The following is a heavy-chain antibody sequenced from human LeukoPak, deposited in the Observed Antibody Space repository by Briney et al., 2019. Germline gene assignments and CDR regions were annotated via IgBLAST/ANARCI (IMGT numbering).Heavy chain of an antibody. CDR2: IIPIFGTA. J-gene: IGHJ5*02. CDR3: ARRLERRGNWFDP. D-gene: IGHD1-1*01. CDR1: GGTFSSYA. V-gene: IGHV1-69*01. Sequence: ASVKVSCKASGGTFSSYAISWVRQAPGQGLEWMGGIIPIFGTANYAQKFQGRVTITADESTSTAYMELSSLRSEDTAVYYCARRLERRGNWFDPWGQGTLVTVSS.